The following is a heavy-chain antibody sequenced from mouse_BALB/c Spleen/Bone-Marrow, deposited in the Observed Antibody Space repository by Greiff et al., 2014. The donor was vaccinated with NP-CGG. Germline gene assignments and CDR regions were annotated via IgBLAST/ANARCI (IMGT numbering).Heavy chain of an antibody. CDR3: ARTYYPYFDY. Sequence: QVQLQQPGPELVKPGASVKISCKASGYALSSSWMNWVEQRPGQGLEWIGRIYPGDGDTNYNGKFKGKATLTADKSSSTAYMQLSSLTSVDSAVYFCARTYYPYFDYWGQGTTLTVSS. CDR1: GYALSSSW. D-gene: IGHD1-1*01. J-gene: IGHJ2*01. V-gene: IGHV1-82*01. CDR2: IYPGDGDT.